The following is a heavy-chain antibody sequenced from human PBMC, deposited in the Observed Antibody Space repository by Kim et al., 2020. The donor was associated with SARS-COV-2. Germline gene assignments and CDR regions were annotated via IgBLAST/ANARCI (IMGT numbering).Heavy chain of an antibody. Sequence: GSLRLSCTASGFTFGDYAVNWFRQAPGKGLEWVGFIRNKAYGGTTHYAASVKGSFIISRDDSKSIAYLQMNSLKIEDTAVYYCTAILTGYYASFDHWGQ. J-gene: IGHJ4*02. D-gene: IGHD3-9*01. CDR3: TAILTGYYASFDH. CDR1: GFTFGDYA. CDR2: IRNKAYGGTT. V-gene: IGHV3-49*03.